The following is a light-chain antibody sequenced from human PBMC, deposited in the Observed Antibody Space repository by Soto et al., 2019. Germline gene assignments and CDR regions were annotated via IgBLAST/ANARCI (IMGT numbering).Light chain of an antibody. V-gene: IGKV3-20*01. CDR2: GAS. CDR1: QNVSSNL. Sequence: EIVLTQSPAILSLSPGERATLSCGASQNVSSNLLVWYQQPPGQAPRLLIYGASSRATGIPDRFSGSGSGTFFRLTIRRLQPDFVAVYYCQKYGNLWTFCQGTKVDIK. CDR3: QKYGNLWT. J-gene: IGKJ1*01.